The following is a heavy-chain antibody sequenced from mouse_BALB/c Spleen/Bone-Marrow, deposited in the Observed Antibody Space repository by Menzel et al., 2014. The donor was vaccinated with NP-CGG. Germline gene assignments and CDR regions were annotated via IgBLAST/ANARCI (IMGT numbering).Heavy chain of an antibody. Sequence: QVQLKESGAELVRPGTSVKISCKASGYTFTNYWLGWVKQRPGHGLEWIGDIYPGGGYTNYNEKFEGKATLTADTSSSTAYMQLSSLTSEDSAVYFCAREVRRYFDVWGAGTTVTVSS. CDR1: GYTFTNYW. J-gene: IGHJ1*01. CDR3: AREVRRYFDV. D-gene: IGHD2-14*01. CDR2: IYPGGGYT. V-gene: IGHV1-63*02.